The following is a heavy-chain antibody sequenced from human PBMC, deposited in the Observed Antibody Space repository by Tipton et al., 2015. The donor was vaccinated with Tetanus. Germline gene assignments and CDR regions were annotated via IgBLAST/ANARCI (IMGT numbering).Heavy chain of an antibody. Sequence: QLVQSGADVKKPGESLKISCKASGYSFTSHWIGWVRQMHGTGLEWMGMIFPDDSDTRYSPSFQGNVTFSVDKSTRTVYLQWSSLKASDTAMYFCARMYSTSSPFDHWGQGTLVAVSS. J-gene: IGHJ4*02. CDR2: IFPDDSDT. V-gene: IGHV5-51*01. CDR3: ARMYSTSSPFDH. D-gene: IGHD6-6*01. CDR1: GYSFTSHW.